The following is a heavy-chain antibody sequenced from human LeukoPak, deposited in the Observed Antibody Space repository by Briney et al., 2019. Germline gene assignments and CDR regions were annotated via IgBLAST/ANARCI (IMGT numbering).Heavy chain of an antibody. CDR1: GGTFSSYA. Sequence: ASVKVSCKASGGTFSSYAISWVRQAPGQGLEWMGGIIPIFGTANYAQKFQGRVTITADESTSTAYMELSSLRSEDTAVYYCARDPRDIVVVPAAIHDYYYYMDVWGKGTTVTVSS. CDR3: ARDPRDIVVVPAAIHDYYYYMDV. CDR2: IIPIFGTA. V-gene: IGHV1-69*13. J-gene: IGHJ6*03. D-gene: IGHD2-2*02.